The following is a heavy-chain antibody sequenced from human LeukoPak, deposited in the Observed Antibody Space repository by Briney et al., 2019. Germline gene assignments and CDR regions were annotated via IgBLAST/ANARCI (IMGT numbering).Heavy chain of an antibody. CDR1: GGSISSYY. Sequence: SETLSLTCTVSGGSISSYYWSWIRQPPGKGLEWIGYIYYSGSTNYNPSLKSRVTVSVDTSKNQFSLKLSSVTAADTAVYYCARAGYYYYYMDVWGKGTTVTISS. CDR3: ARAGYYYYYMDV. CDR2: IYYSGST. J-gene: IGHJ6*03. V-gene: IGHV4-59*01.